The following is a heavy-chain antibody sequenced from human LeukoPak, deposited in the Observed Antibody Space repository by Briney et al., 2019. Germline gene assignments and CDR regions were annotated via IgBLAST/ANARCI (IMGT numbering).Heavy chain of an antibody. J-gene: IGHJ4*02. Sequence: PGRSLRLSCAASGFTFNSYAFHWVRQAPGKGLEWVAVISYDGSNKYYADSVKGRLTISRDNSKNTLYLQMNSLRAEDTAVYYCARDGSYYYDSSGYGNSYYFDYWGQGTLVTVSS. CDR3: ARDGSYYYDSSGYGNSYYFDY. V-gene: IGHV3-30-3*01. D-gene: IGHD3-22*01. CDR1: GFTFNSYA. CDR2: ISYDGSNK.